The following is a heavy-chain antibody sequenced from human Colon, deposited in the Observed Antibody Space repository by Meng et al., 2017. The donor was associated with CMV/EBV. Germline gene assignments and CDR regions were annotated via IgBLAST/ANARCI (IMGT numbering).Heavy chain of an antibody. CDR2: IDVTGST. D-gene: IGHD5-18*01. Sequence: QLQCSCSGLVKPSACLCLTCTVSGALNSTSSYYWWWRRPPPGNVQEWIGSIDVTGSTNDNPSLQSRVSISLDTSRNQVPLIRTCIAAAHTAQYFFARDKVHSYGHDSWGQGTLVTVSS. CDR3: ARDKVHSYGHDS. J-gene: IGHJ5*01. V-gene: IGHV4-39*06. CDR1: GALNSTSSYY.